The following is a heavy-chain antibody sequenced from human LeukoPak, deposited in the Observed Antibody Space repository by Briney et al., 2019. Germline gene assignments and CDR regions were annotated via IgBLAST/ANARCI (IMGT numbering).Heavy chain of an antibody. CDR1: GYTFTGYY. CDR2: INPNSGGT. D-gene: IGHD1-1*01. CDR3: ARDWNDGKTFNY. J-gene: IGHJ4*02. Sequence: ASVKVSCKASGYTFTGYYMHWVRQAPGQGLEWMGWINPNSGGTNYAQKFQGRVTMTRDTSISTAYMKLSRLRSDDTAVYYCARDWNDGKTFNYWGQGTLVTVSS. V-gene: IGHV1-2*02.